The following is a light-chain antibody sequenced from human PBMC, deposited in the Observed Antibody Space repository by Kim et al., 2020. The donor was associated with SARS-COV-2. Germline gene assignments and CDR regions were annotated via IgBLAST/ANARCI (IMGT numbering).Light chain of an antibody. CDR3: QQSFSTPYT. CDR2: AAS. CDR1: QSISQS. Sequence: SGSVGDRVTISCRATQSISQSLSWYQQKPGNAPKLLIYAASTLQSGVPSRFSGSGSATNFTLTISSLQPEDFATYHCQQSFSTPYTFGRGTKLEI. J-gene: IGKJ2*01. V-gene: IGKV1-39*01.